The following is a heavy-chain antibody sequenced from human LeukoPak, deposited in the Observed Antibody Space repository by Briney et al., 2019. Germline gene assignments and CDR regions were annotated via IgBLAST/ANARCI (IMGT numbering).Heavy chain of an antibody. CDR2: IWYDASNK. V-gene: IGHV3-33*01. J-gene: IGHJ6*02. Sequence: GGSLRLSCAASGFTFSSYGMHWVRQAPGKGLEWVAVIWYDASNKYYADSVKGRFTISRDNAKNSLYLQMNSMRDEDTAVYYCARAPGDYYYYYYAMDVWGQGTTVTVSS. D-gene: IGHD4-17*01. CDR1: GFTFSSYG. CDR3: ARAPGDYYYYYYAMDV.